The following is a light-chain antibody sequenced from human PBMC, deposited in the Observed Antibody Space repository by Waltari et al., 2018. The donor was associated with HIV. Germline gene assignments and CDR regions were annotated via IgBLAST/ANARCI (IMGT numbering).Light chain of an antibody. CDR3: GTWDTSLSGAV. J-gene: IGLJ3*02. Sequence: SVLTQPPSVSAAPGQKVTISCSGTSSNIGNDYVSWYQHLPGAAPKLLIYDHNQRPSGIPDRFSGSKSGTSATLAITGLQTGDEADYYCGTWDTSLSGAVFGGGTKLTVL. CDR1: SSNIGNDY. V-gene: IGLV1-51*01. CDR2: DHN.